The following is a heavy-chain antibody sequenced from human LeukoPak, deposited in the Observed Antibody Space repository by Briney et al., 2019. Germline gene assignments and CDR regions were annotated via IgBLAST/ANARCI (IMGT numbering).Heavy chain of an antibody. V-gene: IGHV1-2*02. CDR2: INPNSGGT. CDR3: ARSYGDYTIGYYYYMDV. Sequence: ASVKVSCKASGYTFTGYYLHWVRQAPGQGLEWMGWINPNSGGTNYAQKFQGRVTMTRDTSISTAYMELSRLRSDDTAVYYCARSYGDYTIGYYYYMDVWGKGTTVTISS. CDR1: GYTFTGYY. D-gene: IGHD4-17*01. J-gene: IGHJ6*03.